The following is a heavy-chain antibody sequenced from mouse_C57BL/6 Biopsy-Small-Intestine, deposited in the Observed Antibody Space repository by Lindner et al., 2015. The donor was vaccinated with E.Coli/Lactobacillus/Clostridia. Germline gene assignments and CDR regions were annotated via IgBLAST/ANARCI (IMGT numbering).Heavy chain of an antibody. CDR2: IKPNSGGT. V-gene: IGHV1-84*02. Sequence: SVKVSCKASGYLFRDYYIHWVRQAPGQGLEWMGWIKPNSGGTKYGQNFQGRVTMTRDSSINTVYMEMSSLRSDDTAVYYCARDRDRDYGSASYYFHYCAMDVWGQGTTITVSS. CDR3: ARDRDRDYGSASYYFHYCAMDV. J-gene: IGHJ1*01. CDR1: GYLFRDYY. D-gene: IGHD1-1*01.